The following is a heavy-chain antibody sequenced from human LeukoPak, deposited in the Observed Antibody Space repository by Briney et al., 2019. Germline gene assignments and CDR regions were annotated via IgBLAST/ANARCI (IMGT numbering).Heavy chain of an antibody. V-gene: IGHV4-59*08. J-gene: IGHJ4*02. CDR3: ARHSSGWYYFDY. D-gene: IGHD6-19*01. CDR2: IYYSGST. CDR1: GGSISSYY. Sequence: SETLSLTCTVSGGSISSYYWSWIRQPPGKGLEWIGYIYYSGSTNYTPSLKSRVTISVDTSKNQFSLKLSSVTAADTAVYYCARHSSGWYYFDYWGQGTLVTVSS.